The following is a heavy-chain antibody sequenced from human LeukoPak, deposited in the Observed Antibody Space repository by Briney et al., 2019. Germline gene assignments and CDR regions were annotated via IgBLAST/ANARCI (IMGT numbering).Heavy chain of an antibody. D-gene: IGHD5-12*01. Sequence: GGSLRLSCAASGFTFSSYEMNWVRQAPGKGLEWVSYISSSGSTIYYADSVKGRFTISRDNAKNSLYLQMNSLRAEDTAVYYCARDGKRVATVTFDYWGQGTLVTVSS. CDR2: ISSSGSTI. V-gene: IGHV3-48*03. CDR3: ARDGKRVATVTFDY. CDR1: GFTFSSYE. J-gene: IGHJ4*02.